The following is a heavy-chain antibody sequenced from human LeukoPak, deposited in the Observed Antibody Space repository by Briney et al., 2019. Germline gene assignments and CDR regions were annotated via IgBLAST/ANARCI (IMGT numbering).Heavy chain of an antibody. CDR2: ISAYNGNT. CDR1: GYTFTSYG. V-gene: IGHV1-18*01. Sequence: ASVKVSCKASGYTFTSYGISWVRQAPGQGLEWMGWISAYNGNTNYAQKLQGRVTMTTDTSTSTAYMELRSLRSDDTAVYYCARDHAAGWELPLNWFDPWGQGTLVTVSS. CDR3: ARDHAAGWELPLNWFDP. J-gene: IGHJ5*02. D-gene: IGHD4-23*01.